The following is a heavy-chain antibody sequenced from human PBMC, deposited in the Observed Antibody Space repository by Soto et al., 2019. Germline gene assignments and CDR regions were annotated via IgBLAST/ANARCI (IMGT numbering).Heavy chain of an antibody. CDR1: GGSISSYY. J-gene: IGHJ4*02. D-gene: IGHD3-22*01. Sequence: SEALSLTCTVSGGSISSYYWSWIRQPPGKGLEWIGYIYYSGSTNYNPSLKSRVTISVDTSKNQFSLKLSSVTAADTAVYYCARLGYYDSSGYYVGYWGQGTLVTVSS. V-gene: IGHV4-59*08. CDR3: ARLGYYDSSGYYVGY. CDR2: IYYSGST.